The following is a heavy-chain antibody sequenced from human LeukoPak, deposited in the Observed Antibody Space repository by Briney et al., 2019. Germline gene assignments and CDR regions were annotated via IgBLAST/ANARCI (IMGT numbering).Heavy chain of an antibody. CDR2: IYHSGST. CDR3: ARDQPYMDV. CDR1: GYSISSGYY. Sequence: SETLSLTCTVSGYSISSGYYWGWIRQPPGKGLEWIGSIYHSGSTYYNPSLKSRITISVDTSKNQFSLKLSSVTAADTAVYYCARDQPYMDVWGKGTTVTVSS. V-gene: IGHV4-38-2*02. J-gene: IGHJ6*03.